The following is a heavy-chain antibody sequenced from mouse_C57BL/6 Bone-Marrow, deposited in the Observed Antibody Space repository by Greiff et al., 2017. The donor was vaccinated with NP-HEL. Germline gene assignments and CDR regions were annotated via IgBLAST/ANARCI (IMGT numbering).Heavy chain of an antibody. Sequence: QVQLQQSGAELARPGASVKLSCKASGYTFTSYGISWVKQRTGQGLEWIGEIYPRSGNTYYNEKFKGKATLTADKSSSTAYMEIRSLTSEDSAVYFCASYYYGGYFDVWGTGTTVTVSS. J-gene: IGHJ1*03. V-gene: IGHV1-81*01. CDR1: GYTFTSYG. D-gene: IGHD1-1*01. CDR2: IYPRSGNT. CDR3: ASYYYGGYFDV.